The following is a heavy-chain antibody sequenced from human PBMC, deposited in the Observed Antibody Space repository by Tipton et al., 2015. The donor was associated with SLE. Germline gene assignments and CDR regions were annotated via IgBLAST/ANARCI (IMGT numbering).Heavy chain of an antibody. CDR1: GDSISNYC. CDR2: VYASGST. Sequence: TLSLTCTVSGDSISNYCWTWLRQPAGKGLEWIGRVYASGSTNYNPSLRSRVTVSVDTSKNQFSLKLTSVTAADTAMYYCAGGRPHGFENAYYFDYWGQGTLVTVSS. V-gene: IGHV4-4*07. D-gene: IGHD4-17*01. CDR3: AGGRPHGFENAYYFDY. J-gene: IGHJ4*02.